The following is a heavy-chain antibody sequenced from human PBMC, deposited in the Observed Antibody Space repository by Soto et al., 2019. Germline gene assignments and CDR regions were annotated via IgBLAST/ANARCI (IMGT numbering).Heavy chain of an antibody. J-gene: IGHJ4*02. CDR3: AKEKYYDYVWGGYRYTSDY. D-gene: IGHD3-16*02. CDR2: MSGSVST. V-gene: IGHV3-23*01. CDR1: GFTFSSYA. Sequence: PGGTLRLSCAASGFTFSSYAFRWVRLAPGKGMEGVAAMSGSVSTYYADSVNARSTITRDNSKDTLSLKMNSLRAEDTAVYYCAKEKYYDYVWGGYRYTSDYWGQGALVTVSS.